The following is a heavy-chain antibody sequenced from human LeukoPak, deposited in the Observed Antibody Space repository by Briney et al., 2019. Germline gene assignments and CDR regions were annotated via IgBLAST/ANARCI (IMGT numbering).Heavy chain of an antibody. CDR1: GYTFTSYA. V-gene: IGHV1-3*01. J-gene: IGHJ4*02. CDR3: ARLVPAAMGFDY. CDR2: INACNGNT. D-gene: IGHD2-2*01. Sequence: ASVKVSCKASGYTFTSYAMHWVRQAPGQGLEWMGWINACNGNTKYSQKFQGRVTITRDTSASTAYMELSSLRSEDTAVYYCARLVPAAMGFDYWGQGTLVTVSS.